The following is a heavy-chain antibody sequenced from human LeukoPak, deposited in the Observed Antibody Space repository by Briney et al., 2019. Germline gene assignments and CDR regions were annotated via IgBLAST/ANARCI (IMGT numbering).Heavy chain of an antibody. CDR3: ARDLYYGSGSYYNSDYYYGMDV. D-gene: IGHD3-10*01. Sequence: PGGSLRLSCAVSGFTSSTFAMNWVRQAPGKGLEWVSSISGSGMSTYYADSVKGRFTISRDNSKNTLYMQMNSLRGEDTAVYYCARDLYYGSGSYYNSDYYYGMDVWGQGTTVTVSS. CDR2: ISGSGMST. V-gene: IGHV3-23*01. J-gene: IGHJ6*02. CDR1: GFTSSTFA.